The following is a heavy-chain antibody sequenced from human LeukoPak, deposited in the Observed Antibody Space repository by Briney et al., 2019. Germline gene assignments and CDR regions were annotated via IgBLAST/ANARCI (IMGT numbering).Heavy chain of an antibody. D-gene: IGHD3-22*01. CDR1: GGSFSGYY. CDR2: INHSGST. CDR3: ARGDDSSFGTKEPFDY. V-gene: IGHV4-34*01. J-gene: IGHJ4*02. Sequence: PSETLSLTCAVYGGSFSGYYWSWIRQPPGKGLEWIGEINHSGSTNYNPSLKSRVTISVDTSKNQFSLKLSSVTAADTAVYYCARGDDSSFGTKEPFDYWGQGTLVTVSS.